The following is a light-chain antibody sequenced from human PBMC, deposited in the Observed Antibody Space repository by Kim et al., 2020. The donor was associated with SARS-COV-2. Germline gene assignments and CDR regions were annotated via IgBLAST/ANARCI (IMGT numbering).Light chain of an antibody. Sequence: PGERVTLSCRARQTIDMNFLAWYQQKPGQAPRLLIYGTITRATGIPDRFRGRGSGTDFTLTISRLEPEDFAIYYCQQYETSSWTFGQGTKVDIK. J-gene: IGKJ1*01. CDR1: QTIDMNF. V-gene: IGKV3-20*01. CDR2: GTI. CDR3: QQYETSSWT.